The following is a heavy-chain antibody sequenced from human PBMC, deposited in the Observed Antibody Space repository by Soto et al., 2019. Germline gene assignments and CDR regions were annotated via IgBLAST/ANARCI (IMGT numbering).Heavy chain of an antibody. CDR1: GGSIRDYF. J-gene: IGHJ4*02. V-gene: IGHV4-59*01. CDR2: IYYSERT. CDR3: ARGGGDDFGNYGGFDY. Sequence: SQTLSLTCTVSGGSIRDYFWTWIRQPPGKGLEWIGYIYYSERTNYNPSLKSRVSISVDTSKNHFSLQLRSVTAADTAVYYCARGGGDDFGNYGGFDYWGQGTLVTVSS. D-gene: IGHD4-17*01.